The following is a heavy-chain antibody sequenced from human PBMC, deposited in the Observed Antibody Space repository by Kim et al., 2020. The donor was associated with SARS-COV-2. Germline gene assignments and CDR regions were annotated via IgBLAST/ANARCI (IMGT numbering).Heavy chain of an antibody. CDR1: GYTFTNNW. CDR3: ARQGCSSTSCHTVDV. Sequence: GESLKISCKASGYTFTNNWIGWVRQMPGKGLEWMGIIYPPDSVTRYSPSFQGQVTISVDKSIFTAYLQWNSLEASDTAIYYCARQGCSSTSCHTVDVWGQ. J-gene: IGHJ6*02. CDR2: IYPPDSVT. V-gene: IGHV5-51*01. D-gene: IGHD2-2*02.